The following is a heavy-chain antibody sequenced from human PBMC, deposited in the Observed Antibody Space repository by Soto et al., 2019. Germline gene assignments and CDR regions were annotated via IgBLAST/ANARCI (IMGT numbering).Heavy chain of an antibody. D-gene: IGHD5-18*01. J-gene: IGHJ4*02. CDR2: ISYDGSNK. CDR3: ARDRRIQLWPCFDY. CDR1: GFTFSSYA. V-gene: IGHV3-30-3*01. Sequence: GGSLRLSCAASGFTFSSYAMHWVRQAPGKGLEWVAVISYDGSNKYYADSVKGRFTISRDNSKNTLYLQMNSLRAEDTAVYYCARDRRIQLWPCFDYWGQGTLVTVSS.